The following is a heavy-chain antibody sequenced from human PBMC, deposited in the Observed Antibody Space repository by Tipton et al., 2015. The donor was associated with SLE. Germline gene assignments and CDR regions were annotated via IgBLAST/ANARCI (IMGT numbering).Heavy chain of an antibody. V-gene: IGHV4-30-2*01. CDR3: AMTEWELDWYFDL. Sequence: TLSLTCAVSGDSISSGGYSWSWIRQPPGKGLEWIGYIYHSGSTSYTPSLKSRVTISVDTSKNQFSLKLSSVTAADTAVYYCAMTEWELDWYFDLWGRGTLVTVST. CDR2: IYHSGST. J-gene: IGHJ2*01. D-gene: IGHD1-26*01. CDR1: GDSISSGGYS.